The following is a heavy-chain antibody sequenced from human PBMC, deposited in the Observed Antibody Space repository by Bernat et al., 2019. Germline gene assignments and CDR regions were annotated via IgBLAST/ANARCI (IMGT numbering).Heavy chain of an antibody. J-gene: IGHJ6*03. V-gene: IGHV3-49*04. CDR3: TREVTFWSGYQSYYYYYYMDV. CDR2: IRSKAYGGTT. Sequence: EVQLVESGGGLVQPGRSLRLSCTASGFTFGDYAMSWVRQAPGKGLEWVGFIRSKAYGGTTEYAESVKGRFTISRDDSKSIAYLQMNSLKTEDTAVYYCTREVTFWSGYQSYYYYYYMDVWGKGTTVTVSS. D-gene: IGHD3-3*01. CDR1: GFTFGDYA.